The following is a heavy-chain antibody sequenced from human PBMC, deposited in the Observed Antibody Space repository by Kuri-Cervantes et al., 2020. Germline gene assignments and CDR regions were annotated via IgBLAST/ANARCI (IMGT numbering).Heavy chain of an antibody. V-gene: IGHV3-23*01. J-gene: IGHJ1*01. D-gene: IGHD4-23*01. CDR2: ISATCSST. CDR1: GFSFINYP. CDR3: VTWKYGGHSEYFYH. Sequence: GGSLRLSCAASGFSFINYPMSWVRQAPGKGLEWVSAISATCSSTFYTDSVKGRFTFSKDNPKNTVYIQMNSLRAEDTALYYCVTWKYGGHSEYFYHWGRGTLVTVSS.